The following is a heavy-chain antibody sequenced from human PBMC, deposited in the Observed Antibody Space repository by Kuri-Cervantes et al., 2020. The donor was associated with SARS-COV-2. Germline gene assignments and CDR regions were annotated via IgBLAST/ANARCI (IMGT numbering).Heavy chain of an antibody. CDR1: GGSFSGYY. CDR2: INHGGGT. D-gene: IGHD6-19*01. V-gene: IGHV4-34*01. Sequence: SQTLSLTCAVYGGSFSGYYWSWIRQPPGKGLEWIGEINHGGGTNYNPSLMSRVTISVDTSKNQFSLKLRSVTAADTAIYYCARAVSRLVHPLGTFDFWGQGTLVTVSS. J-gene: IGHJ4*02. CDR3: ARAVSRLVHPLGTFDF.